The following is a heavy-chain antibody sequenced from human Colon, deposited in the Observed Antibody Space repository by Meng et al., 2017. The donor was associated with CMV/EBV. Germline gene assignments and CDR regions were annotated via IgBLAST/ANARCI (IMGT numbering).Heavy chain of an antibody. CDR3: ARLGAASGRYWFDP. D-gene: IGHD6-13*01. CDR1: GFTVSSNH. J-gene: IGHJ5*02. Sequence: GGSLRLSCAASGFTVSSNHMSWVRQAPGKGLEWVSRIDAGDATFYADSVRGRFSISRDSSKNTLSLQMNSLRAEGTAVYFCARLGAASGRYWFDPWGQGTLVTVSS. CDR2: IDAGDAT. V-gene: IGHV3-53*01.